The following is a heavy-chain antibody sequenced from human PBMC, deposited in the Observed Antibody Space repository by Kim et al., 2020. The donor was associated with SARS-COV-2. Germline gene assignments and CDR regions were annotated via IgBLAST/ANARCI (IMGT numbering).Heavy chain of an antibody. V-gene: IGHV5-51*01. Sequence: GESLKISCKGAGYNFSSCWIGWVRQMPGKGLEWMGIINPGDSDTRYSPSFQGQVTISADKSIRTAYLQWRSLKASDSAMYYCARRNCSGGSCYFDSWGQGTLATVSS. J-gene: IGHJ4*02. CDR1: GYNFSSCW. CDR3: ARRNCSGGSCYFDS. D-gene: IGHD2-15*01. CDR2: INPGDSDT.